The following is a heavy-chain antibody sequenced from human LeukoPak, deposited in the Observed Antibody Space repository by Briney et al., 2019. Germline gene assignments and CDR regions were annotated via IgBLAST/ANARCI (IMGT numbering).Heavy chain of an antibody. Sequence: PGGSLRLSCAASGFTFTKYWMNWVRQAPGKGLEWVGNIKRDGSDINYTDSVKGRFTISRDNAKNSVYLQMNSLRAEDTAVYYCARDRLWRYCSGGSCYSNWGQGTLVTVSS. D-gene: IGHD2-15*01. J-gene: IGHJ4*02. CDR2: IKRDGSDI. V-gene: IGHV3-7*01. CDR3: ARDRLWRYCSGGSCYSN. CDR1: GFTFTKYW.